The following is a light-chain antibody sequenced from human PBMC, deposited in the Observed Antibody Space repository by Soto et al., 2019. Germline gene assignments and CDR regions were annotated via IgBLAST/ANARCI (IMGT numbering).Light chain of an antibody. Sequence: EIVMTQSPATLSVSPGERATLSCWASQSISSNLAWYQQKPGQAPRLLIYGASTRATGIPARFSGSGSGTEFTITISSLQSEDFAVYYCQQYNNWPLMSTFGQGTKMEIK. CDR3: QQYNNWPLMST. CDR2: GAS. V-gene: IGKV3-15*01. CDR1: QSISSN. J-gene: IGKJ2*01.